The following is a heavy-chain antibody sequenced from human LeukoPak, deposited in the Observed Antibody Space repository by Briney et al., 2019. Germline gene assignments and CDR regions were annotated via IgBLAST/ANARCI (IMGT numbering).Heavy chain of an antibody. CDR1: GGSISSSSYY. D-gene: IGHD2-2*01. V-gene: IGHV4-39*01. J-gene: IGHJ4*02. Sequence: PSETLSLTCTVSGGSISSSSYYWGWIRQPPGKGLEWIGRIYYSGSTYYNPSLKSRVTISVDTPKNQFSLKLSSVTAADTAVYYCARVAVPAPSGYFDYWGQGTLVTVSS. CDR3: ARVAVPAPSGYFDY. CDR2: IYYSGST.